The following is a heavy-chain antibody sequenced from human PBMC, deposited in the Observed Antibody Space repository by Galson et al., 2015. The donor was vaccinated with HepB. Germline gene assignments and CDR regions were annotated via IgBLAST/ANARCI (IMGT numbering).Heavy chain of an antibody. CDR1: GFIFSNYA. D-gene: IGHD2-2*01. V-gene: IGHV3-23*01. CDR3: AKLDRGTSTWYRVPVDS. Sequence: SLRLSCAASGFIFSNYALTWVRQAPGKGLEWVSAISGSGGSTYYTDSVKGRFTISRDSSKNTLYLQMNSLRVEDTAIYYCAKLDRGTSTWYRVPVDSWGQGTLVTVSS. CDR2: ISGSGGST. J-gene: IGHJ4*02.